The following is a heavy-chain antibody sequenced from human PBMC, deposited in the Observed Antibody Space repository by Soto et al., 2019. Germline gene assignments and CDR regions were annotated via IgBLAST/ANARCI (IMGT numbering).Heavy chain of an antibody. V-gene: IGHV1-18*01. D-gene: IGHD3-22*01. CDR2: ISTFNGKT. J-gene: IGHJ4*02. Sequence: QVQLVQSGAEVKKPGASVKVSCKASGYTFISYGISWVRQAPGQGLEWMGWISTFNGKTNYAQNVQGRATMTTDTSTSTAYMELRSVKSDDTAVYYCARDRVPKSSGYFPFDYWGQGTLVTVSS. CDR1: GYTFISYG. CDR3: ARDRVPKSSGYFPFDY.